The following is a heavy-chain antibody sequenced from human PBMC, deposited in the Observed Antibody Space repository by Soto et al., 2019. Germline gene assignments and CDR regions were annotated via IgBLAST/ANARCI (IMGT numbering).Heavy chain of an antibody. Sequence: EVQLLESGGGLVQSGGSLRLSCAASGFTFRNYAMTWVRQAPGKGLEWVSGISGGGDETYNADSVKGRFIISRDNSKTTWYQKMNIRRAEDTAIYYWVKDGEPYIGVGDSFAPWGQGTLITVSS. V-gene: IGHV3-23*01. CDR1: GFTFRNYA. CDR2: ISGGGDET. CDR3: VKDGEPYIGVGDSFAP. D-gene: IGHD3-16*01. J-gene: IGHJ5*02.